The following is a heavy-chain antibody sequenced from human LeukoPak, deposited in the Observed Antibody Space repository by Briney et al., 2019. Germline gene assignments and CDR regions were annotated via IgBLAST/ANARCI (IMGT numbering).Heavy chain of an antibody. CDR1: GGSFSGYY. Sequence: SETLSLTCAVYGGSFSGYYWSWIRQPPGKGLEWIGEINHSGSTNYNPSLKSRVTISVDASKNQFSLKLSSVTAADTAVYYCARAGHDYGDPPHYYFDYWGQGTLVTVSS. J-gene: IGHJ4*02. CDR2: INHSGST. D-gene: IGHD4-17*01. V-gene: IGHV4-34*01. CDR3: ARAGHDYGDPPHYYFDY.